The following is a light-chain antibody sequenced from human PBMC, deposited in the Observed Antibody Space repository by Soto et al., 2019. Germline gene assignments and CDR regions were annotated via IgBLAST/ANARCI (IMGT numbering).Light chain of an antibody. CDR2: GAS. CDR3: QEYNTWPWT. V-gene: IGKV3-15*01. J-gene: IGKJ1*01. CDR1: QSVNSN. Sequence: ETGRTQSPATLSVSPGERATLSCRASQSVNSNLAWYQQKLGQAPRVLIYGASTRATGIPDRFSGSGSGTEFILTISSLQSEDFAVYYCQEYNTWPWTFGQGTKVDIK.